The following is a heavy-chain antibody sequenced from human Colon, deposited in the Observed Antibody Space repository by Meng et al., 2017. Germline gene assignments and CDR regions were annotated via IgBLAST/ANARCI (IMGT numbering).Heavy chain of an antibody. CDR1: GVTFSGSA. Sequence: LPVEGGGGSDQAWGSLELLCVASGVTFSGSAMNWVRQTAGKGLEWVGRIRTKPNDYATAYAPSVRGRFTISRDDSKNTVYLQMNSLKIEDTAVYYCSTGDYCGFWGQGTLVTVSS. D-gene: IGHD1-14*01. CDR3: STGDYCGF. CDR2: IRTKPNDYAT. V-gene: IGHV3-73*02. J-gene: IGHJ4*02.